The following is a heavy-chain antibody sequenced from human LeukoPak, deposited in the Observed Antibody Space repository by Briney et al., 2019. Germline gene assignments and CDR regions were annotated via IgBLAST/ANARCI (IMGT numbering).Heavy chain of an antibody. J-gene: IGHJ4*02. D-gene: IGHD3/OR15-3a*01. CDR2: ISGSGSNT. V-gene: IGHV3-23*01. CDR1: GLTFSSYA. Sequence: GGSLRLSCAASGLTFSSYAMTWVRQAPGKGLEWVSGISGSGSNTYYVDSVKGRLTISRDNSKNTLFLQMNSLRAEDTAVYYCATFGTGYRYFDSWGQGTLVTVSS. CDR3: ATFGTGYRYFDS.